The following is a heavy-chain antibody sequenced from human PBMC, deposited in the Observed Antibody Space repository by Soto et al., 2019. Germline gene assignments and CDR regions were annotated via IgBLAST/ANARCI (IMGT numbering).Heavy chain of an antibody. V-gene: IGHV3-11*01. CDR1: GFTFRDHY. D-gene: IGHD2-15*01. Sequence: GGSLRLSCAGSGFTFRDHYMSWVRQAPGQGLEWVSYMSSSGATIYYADSVRGRFTISRDNSKNTLYLQMNSLRAEDTAVYYCAKGLAIVVVVAATSNDAFDIWGQGTMVTVSS. J-gene: IGHJ3*02. CDR3: AKGLAIVVVVAATSNDAFDI. CDR2: MSSSGATI.